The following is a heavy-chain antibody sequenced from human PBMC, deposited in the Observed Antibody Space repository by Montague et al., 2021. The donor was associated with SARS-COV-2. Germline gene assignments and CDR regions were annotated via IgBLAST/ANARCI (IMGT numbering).Heavy chain of an antibody. J-gene: IGHJ6*02. D-gene: IGHD3-9*01. V-gene: IGHV4-39*01. CDR1: GPSIISSSYY. CDR2: IYYSGST. CDR3: ARAFTDWLRYYGMDV. Sequence: SETLSLTCTVSGPSIISSSYYWGWIRQPPGKGLEWIGSIYYSGSTYYNPSLKSQVTISVDTSKNQFSLKLSSVTAADTAVYYCARAFTDWLRYYGMDVWGQGTTVTVSS.